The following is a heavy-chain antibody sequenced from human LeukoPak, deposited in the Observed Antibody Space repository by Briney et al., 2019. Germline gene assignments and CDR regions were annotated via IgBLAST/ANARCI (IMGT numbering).Heavy chain of an antibody. CDR1: GFTFSGYA. V-gene: IGHV3-23*01. J-gene: IGHJ4*02. CDR2: ISGPGSTT. CDR3: AKGLLTKTHGISWDPFDS. Sequence: GSLRLSCAASGFTFSGYAMTWVRQAPGKGLGWVATISGPGSTTYYADSVKGRFTISRDNSQNTLYLQMNSLRAEDTAIYYCAKGLLTKTHGISWDPFDSWGQGTLVSVSS. D-gene: IGHD6-13*01.